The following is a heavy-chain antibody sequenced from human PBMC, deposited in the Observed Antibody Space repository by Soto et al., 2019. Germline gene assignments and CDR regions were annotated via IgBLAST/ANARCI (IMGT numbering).Heavy chain of an antibody. J-gene: IGHJ4*02. D-gene: IGHD2-8*02. Sequence: QVQLQESGPGLVKPSETLSLSCTVSGGSISSYYWSWIRQPPGKGLEWIGYIYYSGITDYNPSLKSRVTISVDTSKCQFSLKLSSVTAADTAVYYCARVGGVYYFDYWGQGTLVTVSS. CDR2: IYYSGIT. V-gene: IGHV4-59*01. CDR1: GGSISSYY. CDR3: ARVGGVYYFDY.